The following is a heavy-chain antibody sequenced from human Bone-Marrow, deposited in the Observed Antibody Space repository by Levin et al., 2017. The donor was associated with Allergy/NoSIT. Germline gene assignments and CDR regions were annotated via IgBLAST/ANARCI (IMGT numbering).Heavy chain of an antibody. V-gene: IGHV4-34*01. Sequence: SETLSLTCAVYGGSFSGYYWSWIRQPPGKGLEWIGEINHSGSTNYNPSLKSRVTISVDTSKNQFSLKLSSVTAADTAVYYCAREGYYDSSGYYLSYWGQGTLVTVSS. CDR1: GGSFSGYY. J-gene: IGHJ4*02. CDR2: INHSGST. CDR3: AREGYYDSSGYYLSY. D-gene: IGHD3-22*01.